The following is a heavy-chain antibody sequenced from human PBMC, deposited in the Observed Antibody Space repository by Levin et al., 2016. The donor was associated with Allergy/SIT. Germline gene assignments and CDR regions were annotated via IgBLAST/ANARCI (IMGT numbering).Heavy chain of an antibody. J-gene: IGHJ4*02. CDR3: ARALGYSGYDEFTVDY. D-gene: IGHD5-12*01. V-gene: IGHV1-46*01. CDR2: INPSGGST. Sequence: ASVKVSCKASGYTFTSYYMHWVRQAPGQGLEWMGIINPSGGSTSYAQKFQGRVTMTRDTSTSTVYMELSSLRSEDTAVYYCARALGYSGYDEFTVDYWGQGTLVTVSS. CDR1: GYTFTSYY.